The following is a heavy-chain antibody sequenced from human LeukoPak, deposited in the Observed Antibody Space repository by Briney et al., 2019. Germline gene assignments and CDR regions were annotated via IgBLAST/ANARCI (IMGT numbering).Heavy chain of an antibody. D-gene: IGHD3-9*01. CDR3: AVNRYFDRMYYFDY. J-gene: IGHJ4*02. CDR1: GFTFSSYS. Sequence: GGSLRLSCAASGFTFSSYSMNWVRQAPGKGLEWVSSISSSSSYIYYADSVKGRFTISRDNAKNSLYLQMNSLRAEDTAVYYCAVNRYFDRMYYFDYWGQGTLVTVSS. V-gene: IGHV3-21*01. CDR2: ISSSSSYI.